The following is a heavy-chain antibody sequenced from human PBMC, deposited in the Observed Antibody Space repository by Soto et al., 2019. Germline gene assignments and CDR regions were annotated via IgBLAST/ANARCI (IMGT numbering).Heavy chain of an antibody. Sequence: PGGSLRLSCAASGFTFSSYWMSWVRQAPGKGLEWVANIKQDGSEKYYVDSVKGRFTISRDNAKNSLYLQMNSLRAEDTAVYYCARYSGSYYYYYYGMDVWGQGTTVTVSS. V-gene: IGHV3-7*05. CDR2: IKQDGSEK. D-gene: IGHD1-26*01. CDR3: ARYSGSYYYYYYGMDV. CDR1: GFTFSSYW. J-gene: IGHJ6*02.